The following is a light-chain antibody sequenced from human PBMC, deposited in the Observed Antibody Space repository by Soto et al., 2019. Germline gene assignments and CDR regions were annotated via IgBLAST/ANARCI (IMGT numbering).Light chain of an antibody. Sequence: EIVLTQSPGTLSLSPGERATLSCRASQSGSSSYLAWYQQKPGQAPRLLIYGASSRATGIPDRFSGSGSGTDFTLTISRLEPEDFAVYYCQQYGSSPRTFGQGPKVDI. CDR2: GAS. CDR1: QSGSSSY. CDR3: QQYGSSPRT. V-gene: IGKV3-20*01. J-gene: IGKJ1*01.